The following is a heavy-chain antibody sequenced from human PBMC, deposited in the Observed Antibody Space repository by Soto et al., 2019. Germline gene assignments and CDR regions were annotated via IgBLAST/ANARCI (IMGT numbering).Heavy chain of an antibody. J-gene: IGHJ4*02. Sequence: GASVKVSCKASGYTFTSYGITWVRRAPGQGLEWMGWISAHSGNTNYAQKFQDRVTMTTDTSTSTAYMELRSLRSDDTAMYYCARDRAFSNGYYGFYFDYWGQGSLVTVSS. CDR1: GYTFTSYG. D-gene: IGHD4-17*01. CDR3: ARDRAFSNGYYGFYFDY. CDR2: ISAHSGNT. V-gene: IGHV1-18*01.